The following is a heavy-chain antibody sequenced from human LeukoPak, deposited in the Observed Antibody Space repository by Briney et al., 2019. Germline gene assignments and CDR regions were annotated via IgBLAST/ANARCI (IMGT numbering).Heavy chain of an antibody. CDR2: IHHSGNT. CDR3: ARAGVWLPAV. CDR1: GFTFSDHY. V-gene: IGHV4-34*01. Sequence: GSLRLSCAASGFTFSDHYLDWVRQAPGKGLEWIGEIHHSGNTNYSPSLKSRVTMSADKSKNEFSLRLTSVTAADTAVYYCARAGVWLPAVWGQGTLVTVSS. J-gene: IGHJ4*02. D-gene: IGHD3-9*01.